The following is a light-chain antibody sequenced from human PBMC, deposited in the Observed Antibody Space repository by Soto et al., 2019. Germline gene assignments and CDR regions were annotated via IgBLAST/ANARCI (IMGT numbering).Light chain of an antibody. J-gene: IGKJ1*01. CDR1: QSISSW. CDR2: KAS. Sequence: DIHIAPSPSTLSPSLGDRDTITCPASQSISSWLAWYQQKPGKAPKLLIYKASSLESGVPSRFSGSGSGTEFTLTISSLQPDDFATYYCQQYNSYSGTFGQGTKVDIK. CDR3: QQYNSYSGT. V-gene: IGKV1-5*03.